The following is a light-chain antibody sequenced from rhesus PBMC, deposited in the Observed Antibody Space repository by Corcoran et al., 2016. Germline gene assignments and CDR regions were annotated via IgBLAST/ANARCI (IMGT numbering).Light chain of an antibody. J-gene: IGKJ2*01. CDR1: QSIGSS. V-gene: IGKV1-59*02. CDR3: QKCDSAPYS. Sequence: AIQMTQSPSSLSASVGDTVTITCRASQSIGSSLAWYQQKPGKVPKLLIYAASTLQSEVPSRFSCSGSGTDFTITINSLQPEDVATYYCQKCDSAPYSFGQGTKVEIK. CDR2: AAS.